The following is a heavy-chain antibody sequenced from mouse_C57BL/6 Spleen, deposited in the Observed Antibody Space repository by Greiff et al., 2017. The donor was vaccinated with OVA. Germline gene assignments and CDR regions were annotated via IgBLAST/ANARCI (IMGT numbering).Heavy chain of an antibody. CDR1: GYTFTSYW. D-gene: IGHD2-3*01. V-gene: IGHV1-55*01. CDR3: SRGYDGYCAWFAY. CDR2: IYPGSGST. Sequence: QVQLQQPGAALVKPGASVKMSCKASGYTFTSYWITWVKQRPEQGLEWIGDIYPGSGSTKYNAKLKSKATLTVDTPSSTAYMQLSSLTSEDSAVYYCSRGYDGYCAWFAYWGQGTLVTVSA. J-gene: IGHJ3*01.